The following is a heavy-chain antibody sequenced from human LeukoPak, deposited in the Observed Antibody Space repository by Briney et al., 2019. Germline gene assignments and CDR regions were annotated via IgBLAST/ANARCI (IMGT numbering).Heavy chain of an antibody. CDR1: GFTFDDYG. V-gene: IGHV3-23*01. CDR2: ISGSGGST. D-gene: IGHD1-1*01. CDR3: AKVSTGTIFDY. J-gene: IGHJ4*02. Sequence: PGGSLRLSCAASGFTFDDYGMSWVRQAPGKGLEWVSAISGSGGSTYYADSVKGRFTISRDNSKNTLYLQMNSLRAEDTAVYYCAKVSTGTIFDYWGQGTLVAVSS.